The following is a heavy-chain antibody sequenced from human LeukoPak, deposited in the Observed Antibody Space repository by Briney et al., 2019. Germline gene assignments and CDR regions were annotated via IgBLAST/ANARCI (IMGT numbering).Heavy chain of an antibody. D-gene: IGHD2-2*01. CDR2: MSGSGGST. Sequence: PGGSLRLSCAASGFTFSNYAMSWVRQAPGKGLEWVSGMSGSGGSTYYADSVKGRFTISRDNSKNTLYLQMNRLRAEDTAVYYCAKDRGGVVPAARFDYWGEGTLVTVSS. CDR3: AKDRGGVVPAARFDY. J-gene: IGHJ4*02. CDR1: GFTFSNYA. V-gene: IGHV3-23*01.